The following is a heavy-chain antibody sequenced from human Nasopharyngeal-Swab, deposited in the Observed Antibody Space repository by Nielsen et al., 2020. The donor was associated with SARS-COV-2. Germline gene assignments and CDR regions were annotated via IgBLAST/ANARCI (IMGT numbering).Heavy chain of an antibody. Sequence: GGSLRLSCAASGFTFSSYAMSWVRQAPEKGLEWVSAISGSGGSTYYADSVKGRFTISRDNSKNTLYLQMNSLRAEDTAVYYCAKDFSLSAFMVADMGFDYWGQGTLVTVSS. V-gene: IGHV3-23*01. CDR2: ISGSGGST. D-gene: IGHD2/OR15-2a*01. CDR1: GFTFSSYA. J-gene: IGHJ4*02. CDR3: AKDFSLSAFMVADMGFDY.